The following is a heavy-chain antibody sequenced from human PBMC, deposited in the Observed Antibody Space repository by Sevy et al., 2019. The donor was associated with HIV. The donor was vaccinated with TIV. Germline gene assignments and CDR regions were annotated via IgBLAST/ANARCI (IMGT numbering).Heavy chain of an antibody. J-gene: IGHJ5*02. Sequence: ASVKVSCKASGYTFTSYGISWVRQAPGQGLEWMGWISAYNGNTNYAQKLQGRVTMTTDTSTSTAYMELRSLRYDDTAVYYCASDGGYSGKTNWFDPWGQGTLVTVSS. CDR3: ASDGGYSGKTNWFDP. V-gene: IGHV1-18*01. D-gene: IGHD3-16*01. CDR1: GYTFTSYG. CDR2: ISAYNGNT.